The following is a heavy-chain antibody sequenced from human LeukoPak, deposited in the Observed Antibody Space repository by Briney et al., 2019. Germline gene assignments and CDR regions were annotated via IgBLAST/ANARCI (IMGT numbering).Heavy chain of an antibody. V-gene: IGHV3-23*01. J-gene: IGHJ4*02. CDR2: ISGSGGST. CDR1: GFTFSSCG. Sequence: GGSLRLSCAASGFTFSSCGMSWVRQAPGKGLGWVSAISGSGGSTYYADSVKGRFTISRDNSKNTLYLQMNSLRAEDTAVYYCAKGNYYSSGSSAINWGQGTLVTVSS. CDR3: AKGNYYSSGSSAIN. D-gene: IGHD3-10*01.